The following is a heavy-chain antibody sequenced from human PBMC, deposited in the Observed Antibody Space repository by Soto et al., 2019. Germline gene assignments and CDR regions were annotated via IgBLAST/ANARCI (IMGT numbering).Heavy chain of an antibody. V-gene: IGHV1-69*13. CDR2: IIPIFGTA. J-gene: IGHJ5*02. CDR3: ARSSSSWYEGGYNWFDP. CDR1: GGTFSSYA. D-gene: IGHD6-13*01. Sequence: SVKVSCKASGGTFSSYAISWVRQAPGQGLEWMGGIIPIFGTANYAQKFQGRVTITADESTSTAYMELSSLRSEDTAVYYCARSSSSWYEGGYNWFDPWGEGTLVTVS.